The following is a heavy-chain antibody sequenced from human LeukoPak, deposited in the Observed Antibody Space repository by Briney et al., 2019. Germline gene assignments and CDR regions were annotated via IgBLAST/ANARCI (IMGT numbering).Heavy chain of an antibody. CDR3: ARGKKLGIEFWFDP. CDR2: MNPNSGNT. V-gene: IGHV1-8*01. Sequence: ASVKVSCKASGYTFTSYEINWVRQATGQGLEWLGWMNPNSGNTGYAQKFQGRVTMTRNTFISTAYMEQSSVTAADTAVYYCARGKKLGIEFWFDPWGQGTLVTVSS. D-gene: IGHD7-27*01. CDR1: GYTFTSYE. J-gene: IGHJ5*02.